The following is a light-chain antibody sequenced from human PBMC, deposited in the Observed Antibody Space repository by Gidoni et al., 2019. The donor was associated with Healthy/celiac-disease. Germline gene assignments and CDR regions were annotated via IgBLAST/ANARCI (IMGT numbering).Light chain of an antibody. CDR1: QSVSSSY. CDR2: DAS. Sequence: EMVLTQSPGTLSLSPGERATLSCRASQSVSSSYLAWYQQKPGQAPRLLIYDASSRATSIPDMFSGSGSGTDDTRTISRLEPEDFAVYYCQQYDSSPPYTFGQGTKLEIK. V-gene: IGKV3-20*01. CDR3: QQYDSSPPYT. J-gene: IGKJ2*01.